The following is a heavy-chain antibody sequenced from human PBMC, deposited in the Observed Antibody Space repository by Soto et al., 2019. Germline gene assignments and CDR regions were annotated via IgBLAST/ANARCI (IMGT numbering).Heavy chain of an antibody. Sequence: QVQLVESGGGLVKPGGSLRLSCAASGFTFSDYYMSWIRQAPGKGLEWVSYISSSGSTRYYADSVKGRFTISRDNAKNSLYLQMNILRAEDTAVYYCARDPVSEVGAPRGFDYWGQGTLVTVSS. CDR3: ARDPVSEVGAPRGFDY. CDR2: ISSSGSTR. CDR1: GFTFSDYY. V-gene: IGHV3-11*01. J-gene: IGHJ4*02. D-gene: IGHD1-26*01.